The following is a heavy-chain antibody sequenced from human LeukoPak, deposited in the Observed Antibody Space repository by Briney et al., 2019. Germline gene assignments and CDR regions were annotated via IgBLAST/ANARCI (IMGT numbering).Heavy chain of an antibody. V-gene: IGHV4-34*01. CDR3: ATYYYGSGRAH. CDR1: GGSFSGYY. CDR2: INHSGST. Sequence: SETLSLTCAVYGGSFSGYYWSWIRQPPGKGLEWIGVINHSGSTNYNPSLKSRVTISVDTSKNQFSLKLSSVTAADTAVYYCATYYYGSGRAHWGQGTLVTVSS. D-gene: IGHD3-10*01. J-gene: IGHJ4*02.